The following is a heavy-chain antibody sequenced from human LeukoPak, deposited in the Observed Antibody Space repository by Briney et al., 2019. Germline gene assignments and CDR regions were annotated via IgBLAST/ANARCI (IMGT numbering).Heavy chain of an antibody. J-gene: IGHJ4*02. Sequence: GGSLRLSCAASGFTFSSYSMNWVRQAPGKGLEWVSSISSSSSYIYYADSVKGRFTISRDNAKNSLYLQMSSLRAEDTAVYYCARDLGNDCSSTSCVGWGQGTLVTVSS. V-gene: IGHV3-21*01. CDR1: GFTFSSYS. CDR2: ISSSSSYI. CDR3: ARDLGNDCSSTSCVG. D-gene: IGHD2-2*01.